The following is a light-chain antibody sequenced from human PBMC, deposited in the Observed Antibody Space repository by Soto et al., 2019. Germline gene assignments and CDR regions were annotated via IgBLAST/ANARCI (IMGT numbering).Light chain of an antibody. CDR3: QQRKNWQVT. J-gene: IGKJ5*01. Sequence: SQSPAILSVCPGETAPQSCRASQSVGINVAWYQQKPGQAPRLLIYDASNRATGIPARFSGSGSGTDFTLTISSLEPEDFAVYYCQQRKNWQVTFGQGTRLEV. CDR2: DAS. V-gene: IGKV3-11*01. CDR1: QSVGIN.